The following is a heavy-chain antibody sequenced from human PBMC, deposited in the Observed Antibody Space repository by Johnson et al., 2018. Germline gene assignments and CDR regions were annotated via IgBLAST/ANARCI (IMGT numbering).Heavy chain of an antibody. CDR3: ARGGSLSGYSSAFDI. Sequence: VQLVESGGGVVQPGRSLRLSCAASGFTFSSYGMHWVRQAPGKGLEWVSYISRSGTTIYYADSVKGRFTISRDNAKTSLYLQMNSLRAEDTAVYYCARGGSLSGYSSAFDIWGQGTMVTVSS. J-gene: IGHJ3*02. CDR1: GFTFSSYG. D-gene: IGHD3-22*01. CDR2: ISRSGTTI. V-gene: IGHV3-48*04.